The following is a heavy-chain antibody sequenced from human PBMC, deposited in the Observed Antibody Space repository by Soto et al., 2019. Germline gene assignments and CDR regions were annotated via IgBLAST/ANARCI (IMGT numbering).Heavy chain of an antibody. CDR2: IIPIFGTA. D-gene: IGHD4-17*01. Sequence: QEQLVQSGAEVKKPGSSVKVSCKASGGTFSSYAISWVRQAPGQGLEWMGGIIPIFGTANYAQKFQGRVTITADESTSTAYMELSSLRSEDTAVYYCPRSDYGDIYYYYGMDVWGQGTTVTVSS. V-gene: IGHV1-69*01. CDR3: PRSDYGDIYYYYGMDV. CDR1: GGTFSSYA. J-gene: IGHJ6*02.